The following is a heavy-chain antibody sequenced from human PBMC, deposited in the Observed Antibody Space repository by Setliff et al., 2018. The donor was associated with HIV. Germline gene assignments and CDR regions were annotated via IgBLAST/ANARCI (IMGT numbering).Heavy chain of an antibody. J-gene: IGHJ6*03. CDR1: GFTFNNFA. Sequence: LRLSCEGSGFTFNNFAMHWVRQSAGKGLEWVAGVDWAGDVTAYGDFAKGRCTISRDNVKNSLYLQMHSLTTEDTASYFCVKDGSATGRYSSYMDVWGKGTTVTVSS. CDR3: VKDGSATGRYSSYMDV. V-gene: IGHV3-9*01. D-gene: IGHD3-9*01. CDR2: VDWAGDVT.